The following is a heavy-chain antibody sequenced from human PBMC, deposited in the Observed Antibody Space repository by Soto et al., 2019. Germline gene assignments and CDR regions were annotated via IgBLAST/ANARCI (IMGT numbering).Heavy chain of an antibody. D-gene: IGHD2-2*01. CDR2: INHSGST. CDR1: GGSFSGYY. J-gene: IGHJ6*02. CDR3: ARGTQPDYGMDV. V-gene: IGHV4-34*01. Sequence: PSETLSLTCAVYGGSFSGYYWSWIRQPPGKGLEWIGEINHSGSTNYNPSLKSRVTISVDTSKNQFSLKLSSVTAADTAAYYCARGTQPDYGMDVWGQGTTVTVSS.